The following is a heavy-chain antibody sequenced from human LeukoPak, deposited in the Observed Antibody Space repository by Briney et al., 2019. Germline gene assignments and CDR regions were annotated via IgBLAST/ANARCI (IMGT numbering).Heavy chain of an antibody. V-gene: IGHV4-34*01. CDR2: INHSGST. J-gene: IGHJ5*02. D-gene: IGHD5-18*01. CDR1: GGSFRSYY. Sequence: SETLSLTCAVYGGSFRSYYRSWIRQPPGKGLEWIGEINHSGSTNYNASLKSRVTISVDTSKKQFSLRLSSVTAPAAVFYYCAPRGDIEHSYGYGKWFDPWGQGTRVTVSS. CDR3: APRGDIEHSYGYGKWFDP.